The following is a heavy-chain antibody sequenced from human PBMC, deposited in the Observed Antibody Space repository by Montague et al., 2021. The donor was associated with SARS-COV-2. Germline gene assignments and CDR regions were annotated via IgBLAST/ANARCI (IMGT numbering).Heavy chain of an antibody. CDR3: ARGPDSSGYYNDFDY. CDR2: IYDSETI. V-gene: IGHV4-4*02. J-gene: IGHJ4*02. CDR1: GGSISSSHW. Sequence: SETLSLTCAVSGGSISSSHWFTWVRQPPGKGLEWIGDIYDSETINYNPSLKRRVTISVDRTKNQFSLKLGSVTAADTAVYYCARGPDSSGYYNDFDYWGQGTLVTVSS. D-gene: IGHD3-22*01.